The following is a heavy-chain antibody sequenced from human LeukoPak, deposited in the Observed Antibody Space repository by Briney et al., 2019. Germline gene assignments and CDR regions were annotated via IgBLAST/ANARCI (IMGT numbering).Heavy chain of an antibody. J-gene: IGHJ3*02. CDR3: ARVHMITFGGVIASSVASDI. CDR2: INPNSGDT. Sequence: GASVKVSCKASGYTFTGYYMHWVRQAPGQGLEWMGWINPNSGDTIYAQKFQGRVTMTRDTSISTAYMELSRLRSDDTAVYYCARVHMITFGGVIASSVASDIWGQGTMVTVSS. V-gene: IGHV1-2*02. D-gene: IGHD3-16*02. CDR1: GYTFTGYY.